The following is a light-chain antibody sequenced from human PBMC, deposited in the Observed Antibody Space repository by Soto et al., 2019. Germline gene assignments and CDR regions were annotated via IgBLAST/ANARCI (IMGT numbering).Light chain of an antibody. CDR2: GAS. CDR3: QQYNNWLSLT. Sequence: EIAMTQSPATLSVSPGERVTLSCRASQSVSSNLAWYQQKPGQAPRLLIYGASTRATGIPARFSGSGSGTEFTLTISSLQSEDFAVYYCQQYNNWLSLTFGGGTKVEIK. V-gene: IGKV3-15*01. J-gene: IGKJ4*01. CDR1: QSVSSN.